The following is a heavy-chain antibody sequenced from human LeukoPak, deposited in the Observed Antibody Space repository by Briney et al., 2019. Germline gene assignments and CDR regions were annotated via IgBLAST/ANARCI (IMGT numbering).Heavy chain of an antibody. V-gene: IGHV4-59*08. CDR2: LLYSDAT. Sequence: SETLSLTCTVSGGSLGSYYWSWIRQSPGKALEWIGYLLYSDATNCNPSLKSRVSLSVDTSKNQFFLRLTSVSAADTAVYYCARHQLAGYSSSCNDYWGQGILVTVSS. CDR3: ARHQLAGYSSSCNDY. J-gene: IGHJ4*02. D-gene: IGHD6-13*01. CDR1: GGSLGSYY.